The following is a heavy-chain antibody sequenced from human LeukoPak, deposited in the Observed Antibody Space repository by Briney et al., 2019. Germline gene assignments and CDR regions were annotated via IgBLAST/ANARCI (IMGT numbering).Heavy chain of an antibody. CDR1: AFTFRIYW. CDR3: ARAVTTGTVDY. J-gene: IGHJ4*02. D-gene: IGHD1-1*01. CDR2: INQDGSEK. V-gene: IGHV3-7*01. Sequence: GGSLRLSCAASAFTFRIYWMSWVRQAPGKGLEWVANINQDGSEKYYVDSVKGRFTISRDNAKNSLYLQMDSLRAEDTAIYYCARAVTTGTVDYWGQGTPVTVAA.